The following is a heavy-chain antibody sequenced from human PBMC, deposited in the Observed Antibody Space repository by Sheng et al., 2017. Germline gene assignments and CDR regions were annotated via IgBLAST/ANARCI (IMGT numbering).Heavy chain of an antibody. V-gene: IGHV4-39*07. J-gene: IGHJ4*02. CDR2: IYYSGST. CDR3: ARDVPTYYYDSSGYFDY. D-gene: IGHD3-22*01. CDR1: GGSISSSSYY. Sequence: QLQLQESGPGLVKPSETLSLTCTVSGGSISSSSYYWGWIRQPPGKGLEWIGSIYYSGSTYYNPSLKSRVTISVDTSKNQFSLKLSSVTAADTAVYYCARDVPTYYYDSSGYFDYWGQGTLVTV.